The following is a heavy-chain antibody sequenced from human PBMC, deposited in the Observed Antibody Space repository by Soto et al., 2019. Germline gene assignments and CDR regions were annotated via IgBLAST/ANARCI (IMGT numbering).Heavy chain of an antibody. CDR1: GFTFSSYS. V-gene: IGHV3-21*01. CDR3: ATTFVGFLESR. CDR2: ISSSSSYI. Sequence: GSLRLSCAASGFTFSSYSMNWVRQAPGKGLEWVSSISSSSSYIYYADSVKGRFTISRDNAKNSLYLQMNSLRAEDTAVYYCATTFVGFLESRWGQGTLVTVSS. D-gene: IGHD3-3*01. J-gene: IGHJ4*02.